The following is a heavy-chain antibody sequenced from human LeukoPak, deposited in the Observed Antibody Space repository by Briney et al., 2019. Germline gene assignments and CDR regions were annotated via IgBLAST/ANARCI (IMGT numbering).Heavy chain of an antibody. Sequence: GESLKISCQASGYSFTNYWISWVRQAPGKGLEWVAVISYDGSNKYYADSVKGRFTISRDNSKNTLYLQMNSLRAEDTAVYYCAREVIVGATYYFDYWGQGTLVTVSS. CDR2: ISYDGSNK. D-gene: IGHD1-26*01. J-gene: IGHJ4*02. V-gene: IGHV3-30*19. CDR1: GYSFTNYW. CDR3: AREVIVGATYYFDY.